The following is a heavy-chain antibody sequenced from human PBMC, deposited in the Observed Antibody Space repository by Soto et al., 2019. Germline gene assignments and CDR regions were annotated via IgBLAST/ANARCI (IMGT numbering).Heavy chain of an antibody. V-gene: IGHV1-69*13. J-gene: IGHJ4*02. CDR2: IIPPVASV. D-gene: IGHD7-27*01. CDR3: ARALSGDLYYFDY. CDR1: GGFSRNNV. Sequence: GASVKVSCKASGGFSRNNVISWVRQAPGQGLEWMGGIIPPVASVSYAQKFRGRVTITADASENTAYMELSDLKSEDTAMYYCARALSGDLYYFDYWGQGSLVTVSS.